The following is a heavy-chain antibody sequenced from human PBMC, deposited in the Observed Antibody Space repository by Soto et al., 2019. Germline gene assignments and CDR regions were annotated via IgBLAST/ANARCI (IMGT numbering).Heavy chain of an antibody. J-gene: IGHJ4*02. CDR1: GASSSNYDYN. Sequence: SETLSLTCTVSGASSSNYDYNWSWIGQSLERGVEWIGCVYYRGNSYANPYLKSPVTILTGTSNNQLSLALSYVAAADTAIYVCAREGTAISRSGYIIAAGRFDYWGQGALVTVSS. D-gene: IGHD6-19*01. V-gene: IGHV4-30-4*01. CDR2: VYYRGNS. CDR3: AREGTAISRSGYIIAAGRFDY.